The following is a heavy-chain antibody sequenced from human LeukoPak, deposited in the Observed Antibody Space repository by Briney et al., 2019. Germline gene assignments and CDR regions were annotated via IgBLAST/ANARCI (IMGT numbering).Heavy chain of an antibody. CDR1: GYTFTSYA. D-gene: IGHD5-12*01. CDR2: INVDSGNT. V-gene: IGHV1-3*01. CDR3: AREAGYSGYSNWFDP. J-gene: IGHJ5*02. Sequence: ASVKVSCKASGYTFTSYAVHWVRQAPGQRLEWMAWINVDSGNTRYSQEFQGRVTITRDTSASTAYVELRSLRSDDTAVYYCAREAGYSGYSNWFDPWGQGTLVTVSS.